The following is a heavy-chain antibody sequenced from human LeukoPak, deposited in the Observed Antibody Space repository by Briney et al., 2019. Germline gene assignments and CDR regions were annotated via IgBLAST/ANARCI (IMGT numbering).Heavy chain of an antibody. J-gene: IGHJ4*02. D-gene: IGHD3-9*01. CDR2: ISGSGGST. Sequence: GGSLRLSCAASGFTFSNYAMSWVRQAPGKGLEWVSAISGSGGSTYYADSVKGRFTISRDNSKNTLYLQLNSLRAEDTAVYYCAKWGDYDILTGYYDSDYWGQGTLVTVPS. CDR1: GFTFSNYA. V-gene: IGHV3-23*01. CDR3: AKWGDYDILTGYYDSDY.